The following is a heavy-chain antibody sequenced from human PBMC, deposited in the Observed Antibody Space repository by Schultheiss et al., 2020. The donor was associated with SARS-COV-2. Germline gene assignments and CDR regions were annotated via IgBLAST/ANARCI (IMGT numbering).Heavy chain of an antibody. J-gene: IGHJ4*02. CDR2: IYSGGST. V-gene: IGHV3-53*05. D-gene: IGHD3-10*01. CDR3: AKDMVPYTMVQTFDY. CDR1: GFTVSSNY. Sequence: GESLKISCAASGFTVSSNYMSWVRQAPGKGLEWVSVIYSGGSTYYADSVKGRLTISRDKSKNTLYLQMNSLRAEDTALYYCAKDMVPYTMVQTFDYWGQGTLVTVSS.